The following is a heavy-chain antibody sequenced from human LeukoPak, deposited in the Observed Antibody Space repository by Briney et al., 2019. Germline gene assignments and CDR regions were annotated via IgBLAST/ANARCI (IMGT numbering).Heavy chain of an antibody. CDR1: GGTFSSYA. CDR2: IIPIFGTA. CDR3: ASGVAAAENDAFDI. D-gene: IGHD6-13*01. Sequence: SVKVSCKASGGTFSSYAISWVRQAPGQGLEWMGGIIPIFGTANCAQKFQGRVTITADESTSTAYMELSSLRSEDTAVYYCASGVAAAENDAFDIWGQGTMVTVSS. V-gene: IGHV1-69*13. J-gene: IGHJ3*02.